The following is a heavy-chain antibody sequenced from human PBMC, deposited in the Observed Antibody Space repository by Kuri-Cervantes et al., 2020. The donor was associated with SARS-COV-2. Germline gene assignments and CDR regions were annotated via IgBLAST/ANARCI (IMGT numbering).Heavy chain of an antibody. D-gene: IGHD1-1*01. J-gene: IGHJ4*02. Sequence: GGSLRLSCAASGFTFSSYWMHWGRQAPGKGLVWVSRINSDGSSTTYADSVKGRFTISRDNAKNTLYLQMNSLRAEDTAVYYCTTLIDYWGQGALVTVSS. CDR3: TTLIDY. CDR2: INSDGSST. CDR1: GFTFSSYW. V-gene: IGHV3-74*01.